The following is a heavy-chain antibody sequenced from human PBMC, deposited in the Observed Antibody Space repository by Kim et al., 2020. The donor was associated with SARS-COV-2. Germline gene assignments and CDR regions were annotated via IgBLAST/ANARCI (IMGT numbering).Heavy chain of an antibody. J-gene: IGHJ5*02. CDR1: GYTFTAYY. D-gene: IGHD2-2*02. CDR2: INPNSGNT. Sequence: ASVKVSCKASGYTFTAYYIHWVRQAPGQGLEWMAQINPNSGNTNSAQKFQGRVTMTRDTSISTAYMELSRLTSDDTAVYYCVRVKGGCSSSTCYIFDPWGQGTLVTVSS. V-gene: IGHV1-2*06. CDR3: VRVKGGCSSSTCYIFDP.